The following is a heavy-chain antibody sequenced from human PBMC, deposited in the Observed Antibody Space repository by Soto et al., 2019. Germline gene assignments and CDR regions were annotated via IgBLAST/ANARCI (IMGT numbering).Heavy chain of an antibody. CDR1: GGSFSGYY. J-gene: IGHJ4*02. CDR3: ARGISVRVVVQGDAPDKYYLDS. CDR2: INHNGRT. Sequence: QVQLQQWGAGLLKPAETLSLTCAVYGGSFSGYYWTWIRQTPGKGLEWIGEINHNGRTNYNPSLMSRVTISVDTCKNQCSLKLSSMTAADTAAYYCARGISVRVVVQGDAPDKYYLDSWGQGTLVTVS. D-gene: IGHD3-22*01. V-gene: IGHV4-34*01.